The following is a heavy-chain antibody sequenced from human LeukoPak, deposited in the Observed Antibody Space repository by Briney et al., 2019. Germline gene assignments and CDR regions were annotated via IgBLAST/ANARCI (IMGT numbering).Heavy chain of an antibody. Sequence: GGSLRLSCAASGFTFSSYWMSWVRQAPGKGLEWVANIKQDGSEKYYVDSVKGRFTISRDNAENSLYLQMNSLRAEDAAVYYCARVPYCSSTSCYAIFDYWGQGTPVTVPS. J-gene: IGHJ4*02. V-gene: IGHV3-7*05. D-gene: IGHD2-2*01. CDR2: IKQDGSEK. CDR3: ARVPYCSSTSCYAIFDY. CDR1: GFTFSSYW.